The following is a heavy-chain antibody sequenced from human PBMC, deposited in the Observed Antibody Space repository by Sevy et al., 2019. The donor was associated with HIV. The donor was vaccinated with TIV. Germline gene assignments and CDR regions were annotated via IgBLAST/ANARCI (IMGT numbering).Heavy chain of an antibody. CDR2: IYYSGST. CDR1: GGSISSGGYY. J-gene: IGHJ5*02. D-gene: IGHD2-2*01. CDR3: ARDIRRCGGEGKDIVVVPAAIDWFDP. Sequence: SETLSLTCTVSGGSISSGGYYWSWIRQHPGKGLEWIGYIYYSGSTYYNPSLKSRVTISVDTSKNQFSLKLSSVTAAATAGYYWARDIRRCGGEGKDIVVVPAAIDWFDPWGQGTLVTVSS. V-gene: IGHV4-31*03.